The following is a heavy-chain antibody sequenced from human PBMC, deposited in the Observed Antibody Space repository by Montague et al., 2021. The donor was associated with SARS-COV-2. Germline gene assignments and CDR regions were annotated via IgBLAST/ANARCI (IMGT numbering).Heavy chain of an antibody. CDR2: IYHSGST. J-gene: IGHJ6*02. CDR1: GGSISNYY. CDR3: ARGGGYYNYGLDV. Sequence: SETLSLTCTVSGGSISNYYWSWIRQPPGRGPEWIGYIYHSGSTDYSPSLKSRVTISLDTSKNQFSLKVTSVTAADTAVYYCARGGGYYNYGLDVWGPGTTVTVSS. D-gene: IGHD3-22*01. V-gene: IGHV4-59*01.